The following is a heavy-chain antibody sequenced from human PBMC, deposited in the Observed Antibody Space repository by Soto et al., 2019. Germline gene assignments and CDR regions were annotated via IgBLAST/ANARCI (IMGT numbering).Heavy chain of an antibody. D-gene: IGHD3-9*01. CDR2: IYYSGST. Sequence: QLQLQESGPGLVKPSETLSLTCTVSGGSISSSSYYWGWIRQPPGKGLEWIGSIYYSGSTYYNPSLKSRVNISVDTSKNQFSLKLSSVTAADTAVYYCAGRRPYYDILTGYAFDIWGQGTMVTVSS. CDR3: AGRRPYYDILTGYAFDI. J-gene: IGHJ3*02. V-gene: IGHV4-39*01. CDR1: GGSISSSSYY.